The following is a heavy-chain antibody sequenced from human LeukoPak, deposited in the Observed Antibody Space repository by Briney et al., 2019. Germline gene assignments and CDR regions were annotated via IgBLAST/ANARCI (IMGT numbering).Heavy chain of an antibody. Sequence: ASVKVSCKASGYTFTAYSMHWVRQAPGQGLEYMGWLNPNSGDTNYAQKFQGRVTMTRDTSMSTAYMELRSLRSDDTAVYYCARDVYYYDSSGSDYWGQGTLVTVSS. CDR2: LNPNSGDT. CDR3: ARDVYYYDSSGSDY. J-gene: IGHJ4*02. D-gene: IGHD3-22*01. CDR1: GYTFTAYS. V-gene: IGHV1-2*02.